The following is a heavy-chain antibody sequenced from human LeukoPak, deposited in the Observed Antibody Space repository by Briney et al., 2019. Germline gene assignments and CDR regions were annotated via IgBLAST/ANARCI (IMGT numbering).Heavy chain of an antibody. J-gene: IGHJ4*02. V-gene: IGHV4-34*01. Sequence: KSSETLSLTCAVYGGSFSGYYWSWIRQPPGKGLEWIGEINHSGSTNCNPSLKSRVTISVDTSKNQFSLKLSSVTAADTAVYYCARVAKDYYDSSGYYYYFDYWGQGTLVTVSS. CDR1: GGSFSGYY. CDR3: ARVAKDYYDSSGYYYYFDY. CDR2: INHSGST. D-gene: IGHD3-22*01.